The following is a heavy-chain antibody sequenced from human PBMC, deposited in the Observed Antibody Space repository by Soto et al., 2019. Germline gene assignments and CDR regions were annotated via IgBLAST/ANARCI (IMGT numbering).Heavy chain of an antibody. J-gene: IGHJ5*02. CDR1: GGAFSSYA. D-gene: IGHD2-15*01. CDR3: ASQPLGYCSGGSCYSPLRNWFDP. V-gene: IGHV1-69*13. Sequence: ASVKVSCKASGGAFSSYAISWVRQAPGQGLEWMGGIIPIFGTANYAQKFQGRVTITAGESTSTAYMELSSLRSEDTAVYYCASQPLGYCSGGSCYSPLRNWFDPWGQGTLVTVSS. CDR2: IIPIFGTA.